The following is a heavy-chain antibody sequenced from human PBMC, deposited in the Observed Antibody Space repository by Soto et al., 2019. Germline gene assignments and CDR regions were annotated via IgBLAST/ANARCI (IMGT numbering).Heavy chain of an antibody. CDR3: ARYGGGAGTGSWGMDV. CDR2: ISWNSGSK. D-gene: IGHD1-1*01. Sequence: QPGGSLRLSCAASGFSFGTYAMHWVRQVPGKGLEWVSGISWNSGSKGYVDAVKDRFTISRDNDKNFVYLEMNSLRREDSALYYCARYGGGAGTGSWGMDVWGPGTPVTVSS. V-gene: IGHV3-9*01. J-gene: IGHJ6*02. CDR1: GFSFGTYA.